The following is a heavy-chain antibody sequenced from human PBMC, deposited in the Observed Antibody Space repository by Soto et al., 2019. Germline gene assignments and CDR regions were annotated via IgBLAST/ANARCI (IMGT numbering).Heavy chain of an antibody. CDR2: IYYSGST. J-gene: IGHJ6*02. D-gene: IGHD1-26*01. CDR1: GGSISSGDYY. Sequence: KASETLSLTCTVSGGSISSGDYYWSWIRQPPGKGLEWIGCIYYSGSTYYNPSLKSRVTISVDTSKNQFSLKLSSVTAADTAVYYCARGEYYYGMDVWGQGTRVTVSS. CDR3: ARGEYYYGMDV. V-gene: IGHV4-30-4*01.